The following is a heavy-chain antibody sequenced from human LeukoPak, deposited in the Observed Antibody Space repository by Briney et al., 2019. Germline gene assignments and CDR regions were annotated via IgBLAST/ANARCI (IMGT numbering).Heavy chain of an antibody. D-gene: IGHD3-16*01. CDR3: ARGVWFQPRTILDY. CDR2: MNPNSGNT. V-gene: IGHV1-8*02. CDR1: GYTFTSYG. Sequence: ASVKVSCKASGYTFTSYGISWVRQATGQGLEWMGRMNPNSGNTGYAQKFQGRVTMTRNTSISTAYMELSSLRSEDTAVYYCARGVWFQPRTILDYWGQGTLVTVSS. J-gene: IGHJ4*02.